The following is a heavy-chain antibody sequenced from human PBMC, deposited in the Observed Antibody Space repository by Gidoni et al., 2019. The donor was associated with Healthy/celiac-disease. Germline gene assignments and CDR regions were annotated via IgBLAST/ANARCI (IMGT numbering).Heavy chain of an antibody. J-gene: IGHJ3*02. D-gene: IGHD1-26*01. CDR2: FDPEDGET. CDR3: ATVVSGSYFVHSDAFDI. Sequence: QVQLVQSGAEVKKPGASVKVSCKVSGYTLTELSMHWVRQAPGKGLEWMGGFDPEDGETIYAQKCQGRVTMTEDTSTDTAYMELSSLRSEDTAVYYCATVVSGSYFVHSDAFDIWGQGTMVTVSS. CDR1: GYTLTELS. V-gene: IGHV1-24*01.